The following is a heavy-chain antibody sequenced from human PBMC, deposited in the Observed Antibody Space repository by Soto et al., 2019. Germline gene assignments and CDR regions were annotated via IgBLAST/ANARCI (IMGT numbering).Heavy chain of an antibody. Sequence: SLRLSCAASGFTFSSYGMHWVRQAPGKGLEWVAVISYDGSNKYYADSVKGRFTISRDNSKNTLYLQMNSLRAEDTAVYYCAKVMSVTPSYWYGMDGWGQGTTVTVSS. D-gene: IGHD2-21*02. CDR2: ISYDGSNK. V-gene: IGHV3-30*18. CDR3: AKVMSVTPSYWYGMDG. CDR1: GFTFSSYG. J-gene: IGHJ6*01.